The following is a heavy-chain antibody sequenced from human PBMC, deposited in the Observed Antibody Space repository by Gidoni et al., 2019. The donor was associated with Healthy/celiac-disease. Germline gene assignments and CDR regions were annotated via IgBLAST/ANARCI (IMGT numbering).Heavy chain of an antibody. V-gene: IGHV3-30-3*01. CDR3: ARDRWYLDTAMAALTFDI. J-gene: IGHJ3*02. CDR2: ISYDGSNK. CDR1: GFPFRSYA. Sequence: QVQLVESGGGVVQPGRSLRLSCAASGFPFRSYAMHWVRQAPGKGLEWVAVISYDGSNKYYADSVKGRFTISRDNSKNTLYLQMNSLRAEDTAVYYCARDRWYLDTAMAALTFDIWGQGTMVTVSS. D-gene: IGHD5-18*01.